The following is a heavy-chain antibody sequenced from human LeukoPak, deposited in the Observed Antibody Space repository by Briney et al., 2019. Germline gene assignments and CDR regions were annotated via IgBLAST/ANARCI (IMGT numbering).Heavy chain of an antibody. CDR2: ISSSSSYI. CDR1: GFTFSIFT. J-gene: IGHJ4*02. D-gene: IGHD2-8*02. CDR3: ARDLVDYYFDY. Sequence: GGSLRLSCAASGFTFSIFTMNWVRQAPGKGLEWVSSISSSSSYIYYADSVKGRFTISRDNAKNSLYLQMNSLRAEDTAVYYCARDLVDYYFDYWGQGTLVTVSS. V-gene: IGHV3-21*01.